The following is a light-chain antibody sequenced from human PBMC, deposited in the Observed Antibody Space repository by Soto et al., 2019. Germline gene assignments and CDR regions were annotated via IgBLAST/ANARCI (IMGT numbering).Light chain of an antibody. CDR1: QSVSGY. CDR2: GAS. CDR3: QKYETSPYT. V-gene: IGKV3-20*01. Sequence: EIVLTQSPATLSLSPGERATLSCRASQSVSGYLAWFQQKPGQAPRLLIYGASNRATGIPDRFSGGGSGTDFTLTISRLEPEDSALYYCQKYETSPYTFGQGTKLEIK. J-gene: IGKJ2*01.